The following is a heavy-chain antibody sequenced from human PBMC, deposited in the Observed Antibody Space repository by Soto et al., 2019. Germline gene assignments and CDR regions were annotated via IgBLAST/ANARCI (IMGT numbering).Heavy chain of an antibody. V-gene: IGHV4-59*01. CDR1: GGSISSYY. D-gene: IGHD1-20*01. CDR2: IYYSGST. CDR3: ARGMGNWNGNYYYYYGMDV. Sequence: KTSETLSLTCTVSGGSISSYYWSWIRQPPGKGLEWIGYIYYSGSTNYNPSLKSRVTISVDTSKNQFSLKLSSVTAADTAVYYCARGMGNWNGNYYYYYGMDVWGQGTTVTVSS. J-gene: IGHJ6*02.